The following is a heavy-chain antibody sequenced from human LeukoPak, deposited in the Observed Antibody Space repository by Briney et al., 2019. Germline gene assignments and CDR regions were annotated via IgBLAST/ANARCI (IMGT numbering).Heavy chain of an antibody. CDR1: GFTFSDYY. V-gene: IGHV3-11*01. Sequence: GGSLRLTCAASGFTFSDYYMSWISQAPGKGLEWVSYISSSGSTIYYADSVKCRFTISRDNAKNSLYLQMNSLRAEDTAVYYCASGHANYYIDVWGKGTTVTVSS. CDR3: ASGHANYYIDV. J-gene: IGHJ6*03. CDR2: ISSSGSTI.